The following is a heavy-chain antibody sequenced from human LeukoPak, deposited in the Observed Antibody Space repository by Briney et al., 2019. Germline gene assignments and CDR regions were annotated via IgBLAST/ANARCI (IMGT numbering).Heavy chain of an antibody. V-gene: IGHV3-33*08. Sequence: PGRSLRLSCAASGFTFDDYAMHWVRQAPGKGLEWVAVIWYDGSNKYYADSVKGRFTISRDNSKNTLYLQMNSLRAEDTAVYYCARDMDDSSGYYYPDYWGQGTLVTVSS. CDR3: ARDMDDSSGYYYPDY. CDR2: IWYDGSNK. J-gene: IGHJ4*02. D-gene: IGHD3-22*01. CDR1: GFTFDDYA.